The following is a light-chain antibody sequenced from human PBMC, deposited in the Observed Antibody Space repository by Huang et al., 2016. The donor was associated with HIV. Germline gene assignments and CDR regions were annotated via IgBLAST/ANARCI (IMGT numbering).Light chain of an antibody. CDR3: QQANGFPVS. Sequence: DIQMTQSPYSVSASVGDRVTITCRASQGISRWLAWYQQKPGKAPKLLIYAASTLQSWVPSRFSGSGSGTDFSLTISSLQPEDFATYYCQQANGFPVSFGGGTKVEIK. CDR2: AAS. CDR1: QGISRW. J-gene: IGKJ4*01. V-gene: IGKV1-12*01.